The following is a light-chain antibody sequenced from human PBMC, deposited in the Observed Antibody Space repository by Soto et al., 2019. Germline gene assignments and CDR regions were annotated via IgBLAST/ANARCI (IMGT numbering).Light chain of an antibody. CDR1: QSISNW. J-gene: IGKJ1*01. CDR2: KAS. Sequence: DIQMTQSPSTLSASVGDRVTITCRASQSISNWLAWYQQKQGKAPKLLIFKASTLESGVPSRFSGSGSGTEFTLNISSLQPDDFATYHCQQYDTYPRTFGQGTKVDIK. V-gene: IGKV1-5*03. CDR3: QQYDTYPRT.